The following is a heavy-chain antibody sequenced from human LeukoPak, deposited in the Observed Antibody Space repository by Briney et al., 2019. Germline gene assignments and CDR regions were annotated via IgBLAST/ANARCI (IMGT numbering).Heavy chain of an antibody. CDR1: GFTFSSYA. J-gene: IGHJ4*02. V-gene: IGHV3-64D*06. CDR3: VKQVGSGWYFFYY. CDR2: ISSIGGST. D-gene: IGHD6-19*01. Sequence: PGGSLRLSCSASGFTFSSYAMHWVRQAPGKGLEYVSAISSIGGSTDYADSVKGRFTISRDNSKNTLYLQMSSLRAEDTAVYYCVKQVGSGWYFFYYWGQGTLVTVSS.